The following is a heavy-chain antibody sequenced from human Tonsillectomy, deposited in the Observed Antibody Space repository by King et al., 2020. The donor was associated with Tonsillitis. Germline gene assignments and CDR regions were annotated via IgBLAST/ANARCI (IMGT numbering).Heavy chain of an antibody. V-gene: IGHV3-30*04. CDR1: GFTFSSYA. CDR3: ARDGAWGYGYFQDY. D-gene: IGHD3-22*01. CDR2: ISYDGSNK. J-gene: IGHJ4*02. Sequence: VQLVESGGGVVQPGRSLRLSCAASGFTFSSYAMHWVRQAPGKGLEWVAVISYDGSNKYYADSVKGRFTISRDNSKNTLYLQMNSLRAEDTAVYYCARDGAWGYGYFQDYWGQGTLVTVSS.